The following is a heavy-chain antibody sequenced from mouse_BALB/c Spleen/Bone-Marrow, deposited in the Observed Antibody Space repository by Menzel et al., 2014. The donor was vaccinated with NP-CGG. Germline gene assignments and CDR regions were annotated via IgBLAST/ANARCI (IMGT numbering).Heavy chain of an antibody. J-gene: IGHJ4*01. V-gene: IGHV1-67*01. CDR3: ARGDYDYAMDY. D-gene: IGHD2-4*01. CDR1: SYTFTDYA. CDR2: ISTYYGNT. Sequence: VKLQESGPELVRPGVSVKISCKGSSYTFTDYAMHWVKQSHAKSLEWIGVISTYYGNTNYNQKFKGKATMTVDKSSSTAYMELARLTSEDSAVYYVARGDYDYAMDYWGQGTSVTASS.